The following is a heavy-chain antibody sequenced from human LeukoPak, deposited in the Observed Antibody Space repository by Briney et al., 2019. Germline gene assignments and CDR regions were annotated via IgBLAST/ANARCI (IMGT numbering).Heavy chain of an antibody. CDR1: GFIFDNYA. J-gene: IGHJ3*02. CDR3: AKEKHNPRGAFDI. V-gene: IGHV3-23*01. CDR2: ISGSGGST. D-gene: IGHD1-14*01. Sequence: GGSLRLSCAASGFIFDNYAMTWVRQGPGKGLEWIATISGSGGSTYYADSVKGRFTILRDNSKNTLYLQMNSLRAEDTAVYYCAKEKHNPRGAFDIWGQGTMVTVSS.